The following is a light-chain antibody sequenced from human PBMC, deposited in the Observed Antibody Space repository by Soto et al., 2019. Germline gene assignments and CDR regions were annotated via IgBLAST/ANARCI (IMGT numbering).Light chain of an antibody. CDR3: QQYKNWPL. CDR1: HSVNSH. CDR2: GAS. Sequence: MMMRQSPATLSVSPGERVTLSCRTSHSVNSHVAWYQQKPGQAPRLLLYGASTRATGIPVRFSGSGFGTGFTLTISSLQSEDFAVYYCQQYKNWPLFGQGTRLEIK. J-gene: IGKJ5*01. V-gene: IGKV3-15*01.